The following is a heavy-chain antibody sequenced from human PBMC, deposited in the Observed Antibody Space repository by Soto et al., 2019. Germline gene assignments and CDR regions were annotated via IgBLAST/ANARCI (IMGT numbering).Heavy chain of an antibody. V-gene: IGHV1-18*01. CDR3: ARDQCTNGVCYTGY. CDR1: GYTFISYG. CDR2: ISGYNGNT. J-gene: IGHJ4*02. D-gene: IGHD2-8*01. Sequence: ASVKVSCKASGYTFISYGISWVRQAPGQGLEWMGWISGYNGNTNYAQKFQGRVTMSTDTSTSTAYMELRNLRSVDTAMYYCARDQCTNGVCYTGYWGQGTQVTVSS.